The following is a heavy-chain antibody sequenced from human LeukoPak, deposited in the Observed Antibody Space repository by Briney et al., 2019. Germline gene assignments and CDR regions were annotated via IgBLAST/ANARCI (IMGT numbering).Heavy chain of an antibody. CDR3: ARVRAARIAARPENAFDY. V-gene: IGHV4-34*01. CDR1: GGSLSGYY. J-gene: IGHJ4*02. Sequence: SETLSLTCAVYGGSLSGYYWSWIRQPPGKGLEWIGEINHSGSTNYNPSLKSRVTISVDTSKNQFSLKLSSVTAADTAVYYCARVRAARIAARPENAFDYWGQGTLVTVSS. CDR2: INHSGST. D-gene: IGHD6-6*01.